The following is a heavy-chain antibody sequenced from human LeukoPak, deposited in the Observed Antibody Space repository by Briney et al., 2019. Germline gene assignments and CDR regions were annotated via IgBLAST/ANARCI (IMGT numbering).Heavy chain of an antibody. J-gene: IGHJ4*02. CDR3: ARDVASSGYYWD. CDR2: INPSGGSA. Sequence: KPGASVKVSCKASGYTLTDYYMHWVRQAPGQGLEWMGIINPSGGSASYAQKFQGRVTMTRDTSTSTVYMEVSSLRSEDTAVYYCARDVASSGYYWDWGQGTLVTVSS. V-gene: IGHV1-46*01. D-gene: IGHD3-22*01. CDR1: GYTLTDYY.